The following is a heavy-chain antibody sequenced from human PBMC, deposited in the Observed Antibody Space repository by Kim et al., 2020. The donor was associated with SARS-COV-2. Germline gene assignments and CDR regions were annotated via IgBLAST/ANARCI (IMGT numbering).Heavy chain of an antibody. CDR1: GFTFSSYA. Sequence: GGSLRLSCAASGFTFSSYAMSWVRQAPGKGLEWVSAISGSGGSTYYADSVKGRFTISRDNSKNTLYLQMNSLRAEDTAVYYCAKEVEYLRWGYYYYYGMDVWGQGTTVTVSS. J-gene: IGHJ6*02. CDR3: AKEVEYLRWGYYYYYGMDV. V-gene: IGHV3-23*01. D-gene: IGHD3-9*01. CDR2: ISGSGGST.